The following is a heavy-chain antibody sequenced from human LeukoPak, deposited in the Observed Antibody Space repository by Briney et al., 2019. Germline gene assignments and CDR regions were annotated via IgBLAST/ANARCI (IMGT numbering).Heavy chain of an antibody. D-gene: IGHD3-22*01. Sequence: SVKVSCKASGFTFTSSAMQWVRQARGQRLEWIGWIVVGSGNTNYAQKFQERVTITRDLSTSTAYMGLSSLRSEDTAVYYCAAAYYYDNPPADWGQGTLVTVSS. CDR3: AAAYYYDNPPAD. J-gene: IGHJ4*02. V-gene: IGHV1-58*02. CDR1: GFTFTSSA. CDR2: IVVGSGNT.